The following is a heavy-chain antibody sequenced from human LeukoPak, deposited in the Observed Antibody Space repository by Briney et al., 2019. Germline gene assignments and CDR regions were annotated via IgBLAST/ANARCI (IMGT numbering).Heavy chain of an antibody. CDR3: ARGDYDFWSGYYLFDY. J-gene: IGHJ4*02. Sequence: GGSLRLSSAASAFTFSSYWMSWVPQAPGKGLEGVANIKQDGSEKYYVDSGKGRFTISRDNATNSLYLQTNSLRAEDTAVYYCARGDYDFWSGYYLFDYWGQGTLVTVSS. CDR2: IKQDGSEK. CDR1: AFTFSSYW. D-gene: IGHD3-3*01. V-gene: IGHV3-7*01.